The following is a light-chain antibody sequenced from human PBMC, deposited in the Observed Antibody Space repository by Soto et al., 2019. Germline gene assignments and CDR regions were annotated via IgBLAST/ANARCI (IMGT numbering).Light chain of an antibody. CDR1: SSDVGGYNF. CDR3: SSYTSISTYV. V-gene: IGLV2-14*01. J-gene: IGLJ1*01. CDR2: DVT. Sequence: QSVLTQPASVSGSPGQSITISCTGTSSDVGGYNFVSWYQQHPDKAPKLMIYDVTNRPSGVSNRFSGSKSGNTASLTISWLQAEDEADYYCSSYTSISTYVSGTGTKDTVL.